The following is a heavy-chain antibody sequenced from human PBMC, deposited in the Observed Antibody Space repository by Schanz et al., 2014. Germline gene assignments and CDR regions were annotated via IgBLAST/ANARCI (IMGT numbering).Heavy chain of an antibody. Sequence: EVQLVESGGGLVQPGGSLRLSCAASGFTVSSNYMSWVRQAPGKGLEWVSRMIGSGSSVFYADSVKGRFTISRDNSNNTVYLQMNRLRDEDTAVYYCATEGPRGTRHPINYYYAMDNWGQGTKVTV. V-gene: IGHV3-66*01. CDR3: ATEGPRGTRHPINYYYAMDN. J-gene: IGHJ6*02. CDR2: IGSGSSV. D-gene: IGHD6-6*01. CDR1: GFTVSSNY.